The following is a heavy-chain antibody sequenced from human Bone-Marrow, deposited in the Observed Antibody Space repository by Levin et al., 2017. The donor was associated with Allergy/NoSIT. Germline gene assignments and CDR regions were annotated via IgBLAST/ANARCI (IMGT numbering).Heavy chain of an antibody. D-gene: IGHD2-21*02. CDR1: GFNFSSYA. V-gene: IGHV3-30-3*01. CDR3: ARVCTVVTELWGLDL. CDR2: ISYDGSKK. J-gene: IGHJ5*02. Sequence: SCAASGFNFSSYAIYWVRQAPGKGLDWVAVISYDGSKKYSADSVKGRFTISRDNSKNTVYLQMDSLRAEDTAGYYCARVCTVVTELWGLDLWGQGTLVTVSS.